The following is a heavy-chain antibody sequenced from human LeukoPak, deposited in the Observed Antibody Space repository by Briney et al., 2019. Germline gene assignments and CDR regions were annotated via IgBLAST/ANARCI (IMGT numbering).Heavy chain of an antibody. V-gene: IGHV3-64*04. D-gene: IGHD3-3*02. CDR3: AFSTNWAYWFDP. Sequence: PGGSLRLSCSASGFTFSSYPMHWVRQAPGKGLEYVSSISGGGTTDYADSVKGRFTIARDNAKNSLYLQMNSLRVEDTAVYYCAFSTNWAYWFDPWGQGTQVTVSS. J-gene: IGHJ5*02. CDR2: ISGGGTT. CDR1: GFTFSSYP.